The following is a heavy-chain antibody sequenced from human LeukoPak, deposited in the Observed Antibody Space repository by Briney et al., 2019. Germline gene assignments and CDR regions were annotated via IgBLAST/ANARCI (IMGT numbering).Heavy chain of an antibody. CDR1: GGSISSYY. CDR2: IYYSGST. V-gene: IGHV4-59*12. J-gene: IGHJ6*03. Sequence: KPSETLSLTCTVSGGSISSYYWSWIRQPPGKGLEWIGYIYYSGSTNYNPSLKSRVTISVDTSKNQLSLKLNSVTAADTAVYYCAKKDYYYMDVWGKGTTVTVSS. CDR3: AKKDYYYMDV.